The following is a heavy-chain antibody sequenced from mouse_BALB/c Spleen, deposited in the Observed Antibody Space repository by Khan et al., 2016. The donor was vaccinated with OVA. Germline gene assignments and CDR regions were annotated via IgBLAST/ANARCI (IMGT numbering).Heavy chain of an antibody. V-gene: IGHV1S56*01. D-gene: IGHD1-1*01. CDR3: ARGLLRYAMDD. CDR1: GYPFTSYD. Sequence: VELVESGPELVKPGALVKISSKDSGYPFTSYDINWVKQRPGQGLEWIGWIYPGDGSTKYNEKFKGKATLTADKSSSTAFMQLSSLTSENSAVYFCARGLLRYAMDDWGQGTSVTVSS. CDR2: IYPGDGST. J-gene: IGHJ4*01.